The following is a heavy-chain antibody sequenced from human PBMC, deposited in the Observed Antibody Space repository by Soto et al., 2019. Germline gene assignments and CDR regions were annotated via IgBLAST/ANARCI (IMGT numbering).Heavy chain of an antibody. J-gene: IGHJ4*02. V-gene: IGHV3-30*18. D-gene: IGHD2-15*01. CDR1: GFTFSSYG. Sequence: QVQLVESGGGVVQPGRSLRLSCAASGFTFSSYGMHWVRQAPGKGLEWVAVISYDGSNKYYADSVKGRFTISRDNSKNTLYLKMNSLRAEDTAVYYCAKDLLVVEWYFDYWGQGTLVTVSS. CDR2: ISYDGSNK. CDR3: AKDLLVVEWYFDY.